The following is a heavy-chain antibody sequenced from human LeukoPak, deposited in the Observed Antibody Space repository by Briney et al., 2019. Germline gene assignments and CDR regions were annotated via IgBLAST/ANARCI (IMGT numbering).Heavy chain of an antibody. Sequence: ASVKVSCKASGYTFTSYDINWVRQATGQGLEWMGWMNPNSGNTGYAQKFQGRVTMTRNTSISTAYMELSSLRSEDTAVYYCARTIGYCSSTSCYTGIMFDYWGQGTLVTVSS. CDR3: ARTIGYCSSTSCYTGIMFDY. D-gene: IGHD2-2*02. CDR1: GYTFTSYD. V-gene: IGHV1-8*01. CDR2: MNPNSGNT. J-gene: IGHJ4*02.